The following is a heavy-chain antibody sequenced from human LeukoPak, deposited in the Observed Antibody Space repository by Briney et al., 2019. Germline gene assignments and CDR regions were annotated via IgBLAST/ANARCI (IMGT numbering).Heavy chain of an antibody. CDR2: INHSGST. D-gene: IGHD3-9*01. Sequence: SETLSLTCAVYGGSFSGYYWSWIRQPPGKGLEWIGEINHSGSTNYNPSLKSRVTISVDTSKNQFSLKLSSVTAADTAVYYCARALGGYYNLAFDYWGQGTLVTVSS. CDR1: GGSFSGYY. J-gene: IGHJ4*02. V-gene: IGHV4-34*01. CDR3: ARALGGYYNLAFDY.